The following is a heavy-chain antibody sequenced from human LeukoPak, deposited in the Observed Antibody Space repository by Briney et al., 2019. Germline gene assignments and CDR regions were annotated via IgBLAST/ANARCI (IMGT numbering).Heavy chain of an antibody. CDR2: ISSGGGST. Sequence: GGSLRLSCAASGFTSSNYAMSWVRQAPGKGLEWVSAISSGGGSTYYADSVKGRFTISRDNSKNTLYLQMNSLRAEDTAVYYCAKSPGYSSSWYDYWGQGTLVTVSS. J-gene: IGHJ4*02. CDR1: GFTSSNYA. V-gene: IGHV3-23*01. CDR3: AKSPGYSSSWYDY. D-gene: IGHD6-13*01.